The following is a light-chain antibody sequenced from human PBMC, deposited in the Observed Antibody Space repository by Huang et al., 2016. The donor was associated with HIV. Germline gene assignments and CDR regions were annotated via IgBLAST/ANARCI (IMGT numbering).Light chain of an antibody. CDR3: QQYGSSPLT. J-gene: IGKJ4*01. V-gene: IGKV3-20*01. CDR1: QSLSAGY. CDR2: GAS. Sequence: SPGTLSLSPGERATLSCRASQSLSAGYLAWYQQKPGQAPRLLMYGASNRATGIPDRFSGSGSGTDFTHTIRKLEPEDFAVYYCQQYGSSPLTFGGGTKVEIK.